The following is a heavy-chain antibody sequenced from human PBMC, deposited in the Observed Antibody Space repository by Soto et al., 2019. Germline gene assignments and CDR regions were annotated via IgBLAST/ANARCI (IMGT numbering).Heavy chain of an antibody. D-gene: IGHD1-1*01. CDR2: IIPILGIA. J-gene: IGHJ4*02. CDR3: ARAMYNWNDKDYFDY. V-gene: IGHV1-69*02. CDR1: GGTFSSYT. Sequence: AASVKVSCKASGGTFSSYTISWVRQAPGQGLEWMGRIIPILGIANYAQKFRGRVTITADKSTSTAYMELSSLRSEDTAVYYCARAMYNWNDKDYFDYWGQGTLVSVSS.